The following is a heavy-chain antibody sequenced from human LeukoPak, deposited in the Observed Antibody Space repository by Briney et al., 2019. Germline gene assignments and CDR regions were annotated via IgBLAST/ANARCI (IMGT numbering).Heavy chain of an antibody. J-gene: IGHJ4*02. CDR2: IWYDGSNK. Sequence: GRSLRLSCAASGFTFSSYGMHWVRQAPGKGLEWVAVIWYDGSNKYNADSVKGRFTISRDNSKNTLYLQMNSLRAEDTAVYYCARDQGYKGEVPAEFDYWGQGTLVTVSS. CDR1: GFTFSSYG. V-gene: IGHV3-33*01. D-gene: IGHD2-2*01. CDR3: ARDQGYKGEVPAEFDY.